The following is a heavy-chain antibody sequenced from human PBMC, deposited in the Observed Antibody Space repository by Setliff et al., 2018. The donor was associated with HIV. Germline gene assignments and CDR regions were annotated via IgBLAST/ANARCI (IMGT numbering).Heavy chain of an antibody. CDR1: GFTFSSAW. Sequence: PGGSLRLSCAASGFTFSSAWMGWVRQAPAKGLEWVALIWYDASKKEYSDTVKGRFNILRDDSKKTAYLQMNSLRDEDTAVYYCVKDVLKFWSGSGALDFWGPGTLVTVSS. CDR3: VKDVLKFWSGSGALDF. CDR2: IWYDASKK. J-gene: IGHJ4*02. V-gene: IGHV3-33*06. D-gene: IGHD3-3*01.